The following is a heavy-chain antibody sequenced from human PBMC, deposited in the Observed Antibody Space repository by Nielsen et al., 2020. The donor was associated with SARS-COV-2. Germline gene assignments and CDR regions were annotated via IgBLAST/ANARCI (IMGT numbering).Heavy chain of an antibody. CDR3: ARAGFYDLGIFDY. J-gene: IGHJ4*02. CDR1: GFTFSSYW. D-gene: IGHD5/OR15-5a*01. V-gene: IGHV3-7*03. CDR2: IKQDGSEK. Sequence: GESLKISCAASGFTFSSYWMSWVRQAPGKGLEWVANIKQDGSEKYYVDSVKGRFTISRDNAKNSLYLQMNSLRAEDTAVYYCARAGFYDLGIFDYWGQGTLVTVSS.